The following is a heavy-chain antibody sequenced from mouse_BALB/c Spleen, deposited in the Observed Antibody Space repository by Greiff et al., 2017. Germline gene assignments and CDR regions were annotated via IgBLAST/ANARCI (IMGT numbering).Heavy chain of an antibody. Sequence: EVQLQESGPSLVKPSQTLSLTCSVTGDSITSGYWNWIRKFPGNKLEYMGYISYSGSTYYNPSLKSRISITRDTSKNQYYLQLNSVTTEDTATYYCARRGGYDYFYYAMDYWGQGTSVTVSS. V-gene: IGHV3-8*02. CDR2: ISYSGST. D-gene: IGHD2-4*01. CDR3: ARRGGYDYFYYAMDY. CDR1: GDSITSGY. J-gene: IGHJ4*01.